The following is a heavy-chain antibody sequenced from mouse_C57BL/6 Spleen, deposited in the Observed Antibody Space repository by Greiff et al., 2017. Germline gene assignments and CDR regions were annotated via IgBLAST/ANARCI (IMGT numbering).Heavy chain of an antibody. D-gene: IGHD2-3*01. CDR1: GFNLKNTY. V-gene: IGHV14-3*01. CDR3: ARNDPDY. J-gene: IGHJ2*01. Sequence: VQLQQSVAELVRPGASVKLSCTASGFNLKNTYMHWVKQSPEQGLDWIGMIDPANGNTKYAPKFQGKATITADTSSNTAYLQLSSLTSEDTAIYYCARNDPDYWGQGTTLTVSS. CDR2: IDPANGNT.